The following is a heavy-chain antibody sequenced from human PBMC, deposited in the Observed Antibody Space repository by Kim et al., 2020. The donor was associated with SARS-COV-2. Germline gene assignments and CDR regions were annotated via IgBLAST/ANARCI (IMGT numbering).Heavy chain of an antibody. CDR1: GFTFSSYG. D-gene: IGHD2-2*02. Sequence: GGSLRLSCAASGFTFSSYGMHWVRQAPGKGLEWVAVIWYDGSNKYYADSVKGRFTISRDNSKNTLYLQMNSLRAEDTAVYYCARDMRFCSSTSCYKGYYYGMDVWGQGTTVTVSS. J-gene: IGHJ6*02. V-gene: IGHV3-33*01. CDR3: ARDMRFCSSTSCYKGYYYGMDV. CDR2: IWYDGSNK.